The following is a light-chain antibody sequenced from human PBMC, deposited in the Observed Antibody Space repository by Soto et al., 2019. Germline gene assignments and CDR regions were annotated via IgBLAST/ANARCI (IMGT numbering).Light chain of an antibody. CDR2: DAS. CDR1: QTVCSSY. J-gene: IGKJ4*01. V-gene: IGKV3D-20*01. CDR3: QQYGSPPLT. Sequence: EIELTHSPATLSSSLGERATLSCGASQTVCSSYLAWYQHKPGLAPRLLFYDASSMAPGIPYRFSGSGSGTDFTLTISGLEPEDFAVYYRQQYGSPPLTFGGGTKVDIK.